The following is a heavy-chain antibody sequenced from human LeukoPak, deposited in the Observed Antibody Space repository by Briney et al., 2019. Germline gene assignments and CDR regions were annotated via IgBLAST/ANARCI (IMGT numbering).Heavy chain of an antibody. J-gene: IGHJ1*01. D-gene: IGHD4-17*01. CDR2: ISSNGGST. CDR3: ARQDDYGDYGIEH. CDR1: RFTFSSYA. V-gene: IGHV3-64*01. Sequence: GGSLRLSCAASRFTFSSYAMHWLRQAPGKGLEYVSAISSNGGSTYYANSVKGRFTISRDKSKNTLYLQMGSLRAEYMAVYYCARQDDYGDYGIEHWGQGTLVTVSS.